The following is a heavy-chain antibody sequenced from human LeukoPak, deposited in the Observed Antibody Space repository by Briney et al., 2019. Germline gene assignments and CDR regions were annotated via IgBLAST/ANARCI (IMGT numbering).Heavy chain of an antibody. CDR3: AEVPVTTGVQG. CDR1: GFTFSSYG. Sequence: PGRSLRLSCAASGFTFSSYGMHWVRQAPGKGLEWVAVISYDGSNKYYADSVKGRFTISRDNSKSTLYLQMNSLRAEDTAVYYCAEVPVTTGVQGWGQGTLVTVSS. CDR2: ISYDGSNK. V-gene: IGHV3-30*18. J-gene: IGHJ4*02. D-gene: IGHD4-23*01.